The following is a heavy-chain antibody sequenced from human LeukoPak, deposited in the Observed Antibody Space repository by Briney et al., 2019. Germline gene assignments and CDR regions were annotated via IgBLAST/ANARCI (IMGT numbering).Heavy chain of an antibody. Sequence: GGSLRLSCAASGFTFSSYSMNWVRQAPEKGLKWVSSISSSSSYIYYADSVKGRFTISRDNAKNSLYLQMNSLRAEDTAVYYCAREFDSSGYYPGENSFDYWGQGTLVTVSS. D-gene: IGHD3-22*01. V-gene: IGHV3-21*01. CDR3: AREFDSSGYYPGENSFDY. CDR1: GFTFSSYS. CDR2: ISSSSSYI. J-gene: IGHJ4*02.